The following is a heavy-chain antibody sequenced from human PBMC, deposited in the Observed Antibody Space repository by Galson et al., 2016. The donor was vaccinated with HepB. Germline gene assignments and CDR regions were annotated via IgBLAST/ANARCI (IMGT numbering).Heavy chain of an antibody. CDR2: IFYSGST. J-gene: IGHJ5*02. CDR3: ARTSVVPAATYDR. D-gene: IGHD2-2*01. V-gene: IGHV4-31*03. CDR1: GGSISSATSY. Sequence: TLSLTCTVSGGSISSATSYWTWIRQYPGKGLEWIGYIFYSGSTYYNPSLKSRITISVDTSKNHFSLKLTSVTAADTAVYYCARTSVVPAATYDRWCQGILVTVSS.